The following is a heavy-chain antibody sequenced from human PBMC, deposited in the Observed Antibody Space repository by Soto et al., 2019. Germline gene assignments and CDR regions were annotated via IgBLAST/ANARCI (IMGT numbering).Heavy chain of an antibody. J-gene: IGHJ3*02. D-gene: IGHD3-3*02. V-gene: IGHV3-15*01. CDR3: TKVLALPPNDAFDI. Sequence: EGQLVESGGRLVEPGGSLRLSCAASGFNFNVAWMNWVRQAPGKGLEWLGRIKSKGGGETTEYVAFVKDRFTISRDDSKNTLYLHMNSLKSEETGVYYCTKVLALPPNDAFDIWGQGTMVTVSS. CDR1: GFNFNVAW. CDR2: IKSKGGGETT.